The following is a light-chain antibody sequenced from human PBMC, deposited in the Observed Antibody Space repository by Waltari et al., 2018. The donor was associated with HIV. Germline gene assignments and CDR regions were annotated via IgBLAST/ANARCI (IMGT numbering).Light chain of an antibody. V-gene: IGLV2-14*01. CDR3: SSYTSSNTLV. J-gene: IGLJ1*01. CDR1: SSDFGGYNY. Sequence: QSALPQPPSVSGSPGQSIPIPCTGTSSDFGGYNYVSWYQHHPGNAPKLMIYEVSNRPTGVSNRFSGSKSGNTASLTISGLQAEDEADYYCSSYTSSNTLVFGTGTKVTVL. CDR2: EVS.